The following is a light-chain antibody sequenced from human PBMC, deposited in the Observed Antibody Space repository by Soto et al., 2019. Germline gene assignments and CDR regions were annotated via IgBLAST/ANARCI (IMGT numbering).Light chain of an antibody. J-gene: IGLJ2*01. CDR2: DVS. CDR3: SSYTSGSTVI. CDR1: ISDVGGYNY. Sequence: QSALTQPASVSGSPGQSITISCTGTISDVGGYNYVSWYRQHPGKAPKLMIYDVSHRPSGVSDRLSGSKSGNTASLTISGLQAEDEAHYYCSSYTSGSTVIFGGGTKLTVL. V-gene: IGLV2-14*03.